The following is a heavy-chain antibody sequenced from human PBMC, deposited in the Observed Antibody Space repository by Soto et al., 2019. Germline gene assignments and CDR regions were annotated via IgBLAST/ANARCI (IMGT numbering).Heavy chain of an antibody. J-gene: IGHJ6*02. D-gene: IGHD6-25*01. V-gene: IGHV4-59*08. CDR3: ARQVSSAWPPNYYDMDV. Sequence: SETLSLSCPVSGGSISSYFWSWIRQPPGRGLEWIGHIHYSGSTNYNPSLKSRVTISVDTSKNQVSLKLSSVTAADAAMYFCARQVSSAWPPNYYDMDVWGQGTTVT. CDR1: GGSISSYF. CDR2: IHYSGST.